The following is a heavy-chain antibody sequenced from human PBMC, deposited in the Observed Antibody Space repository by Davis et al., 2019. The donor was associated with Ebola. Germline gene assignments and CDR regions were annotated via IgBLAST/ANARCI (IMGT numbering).Heavy chain of an antibody. Sequence: GGSLRLSCAASGFTVSSNYMSWVRQAPGKGLEWVSVIYSGGSTYYADSVKGRFTISRGNSKNTLYLQMNSLRAEDTAVYYCANLRSWSRYYFDYWGRGTLVTVSS. CDR1: GFTVSSNY. V-gene: IGHV3-53*01. CDR2: IYSGGST. D-gene: IGHD6-13*01. CDR3: ANLRSWSRYYFDY. J-gene: IGHJ4*02.